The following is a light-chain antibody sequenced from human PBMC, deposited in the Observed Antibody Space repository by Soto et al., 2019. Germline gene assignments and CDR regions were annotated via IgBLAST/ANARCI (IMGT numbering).Light chain of an antibody. CDR3: QQYSSYSAWP. CDR1: QSINSW. J-gene: IGKJ1*01. Sequence: DIQMTQSPSTLSASVGDRVTITCRASQSINSWLAWYQQKPGEAPKLLIYKASTLESRVPSRFSGSGSGTEFALTINSLQPDDFATYYCQQYSSYSAWPFGQGTKVEV. V-gene: IGKV1-5*03. CDR2: KAS.